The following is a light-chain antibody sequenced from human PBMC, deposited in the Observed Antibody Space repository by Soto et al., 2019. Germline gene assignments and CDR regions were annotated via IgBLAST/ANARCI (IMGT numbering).Light chain of an antibody. Sequence: QSALTEPASVSGYPGQSITISCTGARTDVDGHDYVSWYQQHPGQAPKLIIFDVHNRPSGVSSRFSGSKSGDTASLTISGLRAEDDGDYYFSSYTASTHFDVFGTGTQLTVL. V-gene: IGLV2-14*03. CDR3: SSYTASTHFDV. CDR2: DVH. J-gene: IGLJ1*01. CDR1: RTDVDGHDY.